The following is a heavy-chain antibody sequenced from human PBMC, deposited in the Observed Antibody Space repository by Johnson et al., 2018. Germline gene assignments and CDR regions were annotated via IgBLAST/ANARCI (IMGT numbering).Heavy chain of an antibody. CDR3: AKSRGDYVPLDQ. Sequence: QVQLVESGGGVVQPGKSXTLSCEAYGFTFATYGMHWVRQAPGKGLEWVALILYDGSKTYYSESVKGRFTISRDNSKKTINLHMNDVRPDDTAVYFCAKSRGDYVPLDQWGQGSLVIVTS. CDR2: ILYDGSKT. D-gene: IGHD3-22*01. J-gene: IGHJ4*02. V-gene: IGHV3-30*18. CDR1: GFTFATYG.